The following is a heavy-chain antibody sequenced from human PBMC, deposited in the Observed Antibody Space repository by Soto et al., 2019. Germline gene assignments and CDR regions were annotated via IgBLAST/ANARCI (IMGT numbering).Heavy chain of an antibody. CDR1: GGSISSYY. CDR3: ARVDYYDSSGYYPLDY. D-gene: IGHD3-22*01. Sequence: SETLSLTCTVSGGSISSYYWSWIRQPPGKGLEWIGDIYYSGSTNYNPSLKSRVTISVDTSKNQFSLKLSSVTAADTAVYYCARVDYYDSSGYYPLDYWGQGTLVTVSS. CDR2: IYYSGST. J-gene: IGHJ4*02. V-gene: IGHV4-59*12.